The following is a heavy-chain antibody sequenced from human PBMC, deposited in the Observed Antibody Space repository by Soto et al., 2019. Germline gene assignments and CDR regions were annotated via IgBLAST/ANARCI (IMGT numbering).Heavy chain of an antibody. Sequence: QVQLVQSGAEVKKPGASVKVSCKASGYTFTSYGISWVRQAPGQGLEWMGWISAYNGNTNYAQKLQGRVTMTTDTSKSTVYVELRSLRSDDTAVYYCARVDLGRYYDFWSGYPMGIDYWGQGTLVTVSS. CDR3: ARVDLGRYYDFWSGYPMGIDY. J-gene: IGHJ4*02. V-gene: IGHV1-18*01. CDR1: GYTFTSYG. CDR2: ISAYNGNT. D-gene: IGHD3-3*01.